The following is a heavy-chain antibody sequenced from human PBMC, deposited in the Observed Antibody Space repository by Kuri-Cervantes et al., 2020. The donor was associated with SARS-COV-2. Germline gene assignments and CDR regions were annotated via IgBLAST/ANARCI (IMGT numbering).Heavy chain of an antibody. Sequence: GESLKISCAASGFTFSSYEMNWVRQAPGKGLEWVSYISSSGSTIYYADSVKGRFTISRDNAKNSLYLQMNSLRAEDTAVYYCAKDPGYYDSSGYYYFDYWGQGTLVTVSS. CDR3: AKDPGYYDSSGYYYFDY. D-gene: IGHD3-22*01. V-gene: IGHV3-48*03. CDR1: GFTFSSYE. CDR2: ISSSGSTI. J-gene: IGHJ4*02.